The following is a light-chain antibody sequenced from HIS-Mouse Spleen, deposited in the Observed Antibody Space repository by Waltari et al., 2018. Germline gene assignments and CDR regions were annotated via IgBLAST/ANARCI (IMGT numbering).Light chain of an antibody. CDR1: ALPKQS. Sequence: SYELTQPPSVSVSPGQTARITCSGDALPKQSAYRYQQKPGQAPVLVIYKDSERPSGIPERFSGSSSGTTVTLTISGVQAEDEADYYCQSADSSGTYVVFGGGTKLTVL. J-gene: IGLJ2*01. CDR2: KDS. CDR3: QSADSSGTYVV. V-gene: IGLV3-25*03.